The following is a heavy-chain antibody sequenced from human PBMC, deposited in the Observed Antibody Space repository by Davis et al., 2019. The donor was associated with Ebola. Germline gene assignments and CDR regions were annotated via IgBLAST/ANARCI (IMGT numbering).Heavy chain of an antibody. CDR1: GGSISDYY. D-gene: IGHD3-3*01. V-gene: IGHV4-59*08. J-gene: IGHJ6*04. Sequence: SETLSLTCTVSGGSISDYYWSWIRQPPGKGLEWIGYILDNVGTNYNPSFESRVAISTDTSKKQFSLKLNSVTAADTAVYYGARSGLSFGVVKYHYGMDVWGKGTTVTVSS. CDR3: ARSGLSFGVVKYHYGMDV. CDR2: ILDNVGT.